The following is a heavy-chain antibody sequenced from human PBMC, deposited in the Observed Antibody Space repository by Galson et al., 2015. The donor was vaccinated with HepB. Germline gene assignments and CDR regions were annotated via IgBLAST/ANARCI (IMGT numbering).Heavy chain of an antibody. V-gene: IGHV3-33*01. D-gene: IGHD3-16*02. J-gene: IGHJ4*02. CDR1: GFTFSSYG. Sequence: SLRLSCAASGFTFSSYGMHWVRQAPGKGLEWVAVIWYDGSNKYYADSVKGRFTISRDNSKNTLYLQMNSLRAEDTAVYYCARDPAVLGDDYIWGSYRPTDYWGQGTLVTVSS. CDR2: IWYDGSNK. CDR3: ARDPAVLGDDYIWGSYRPTDY.